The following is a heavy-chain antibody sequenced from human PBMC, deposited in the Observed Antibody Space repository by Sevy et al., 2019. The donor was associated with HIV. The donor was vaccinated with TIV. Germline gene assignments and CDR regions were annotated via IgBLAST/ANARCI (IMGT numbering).Heavy chain of an antibody. D-gene: IGHD6-13*01. CDR1: GFTFDDYA. Sequence: GGSLRLSCAVSGFTFDDYAIHWVRQAPGKGLEWVSLISWDGGGTYYADSVKGRFTISRDNSKNSLYLQMNSRRAEDTVLYYCEKPYRIAVAGDYYYSGMDVWGQGTTVTVSS. V-gene: IGHV3-43D*03. CDR2: ISWDGGGT. J-gene: IGHJ6*02. CDR3: EKPYRIAVAGDYYYSGMDV.